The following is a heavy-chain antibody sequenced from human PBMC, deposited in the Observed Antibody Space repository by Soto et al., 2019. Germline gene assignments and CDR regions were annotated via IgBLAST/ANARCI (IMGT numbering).Heavy chain of an antibody. V-gene: IGHV1-2*04. Sequence: ASVKVSCKASGYSFAGFYIHWMRQAPGQGLEWVGSINSNSGATTYAQKFQDSVAMTRDTSVSTAYMDLNRLTSDDTAIYYCAIIMTKRDSFDIGGHGTMFT. CDR1: GYSFAGFY. J-gene: IGHJ3*02. CDR3: AIIMTKRDSFDI. D-gene: IGHD3-16*01. CDR2: INSNSGAT.